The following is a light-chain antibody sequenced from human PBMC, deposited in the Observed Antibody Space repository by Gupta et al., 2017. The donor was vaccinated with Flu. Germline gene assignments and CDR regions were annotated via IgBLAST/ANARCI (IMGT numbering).Light chain of an antibody. CDR3: QQDHNLPGV. Sequence: DIQMTQSPSSLSASVGDRVTITCQASQDISNYLNWYQQKPGKAPKLLIYDASNLETRVPSRFSGSGSGTDFTFTISSLQPEDVATYYCQQDHNLPGVFGQGTKLDIK. CDR1: QDISNY. J-gene: IGKJ2*01. V-gene: IGKV1-33*01. CDR2: DAS.